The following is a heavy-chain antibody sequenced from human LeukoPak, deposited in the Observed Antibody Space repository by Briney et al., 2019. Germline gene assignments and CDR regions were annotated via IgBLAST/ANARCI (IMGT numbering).Heavy chain of an antibody. J-gene: IGHJ3*01. CDR2: LTLGEVA. CDR1: GGSISSDY. CDR3: VRVSTASGGAFDV. V-gene: IGHV4-59*13. Sequence: SETLSLTCTISGGSISSDYWSWIRQPPGKGLEWIGYLTLGEVAFYNPSLESRLTTSADTSKNQFSLNLTSVTAADTAMYYCVRVSTASGGAFDVWGQGTMVTVSS. D-gene: IGHD2-21*02.